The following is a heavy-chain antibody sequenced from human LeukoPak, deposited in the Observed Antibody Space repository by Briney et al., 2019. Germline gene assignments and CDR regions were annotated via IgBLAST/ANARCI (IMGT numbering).Heavy chain of an antibody. CDR3: ASAHSSLYYFDY. V-gene: IGHV3-53*01. D-gene: IGHD2-15*01. CDR2: IYSAGST. CDR1: GFTVSSNY. J-gene: IGHJ4*02. Sequence: GGSLRLSCAASGFTVSSNYMNWVCQAPGKGLEWVSVIYSAGSTYYADSVKGRFTISRDNSKNTLYLQMSSLRAEDTAVYYCASAHSSLYYFDYWGQGTLVTVPS.